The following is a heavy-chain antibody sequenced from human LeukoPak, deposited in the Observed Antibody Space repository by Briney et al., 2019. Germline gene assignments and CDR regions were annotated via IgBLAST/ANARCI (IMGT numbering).Heavy chain of an antibody. CDR3: ARHEPRSSSGTFDY. CDR1: GYSFTNYW. V-gene: IGHV5-51*01. J-gene: IGHJ4*02. D-gene: IGHD6-6*01. Sequence: GESLKISCQGSGYSFTNYWIGWVRQVPGEGLEWMGIIQPGNPDIRYSPSFQGQVTISADQSITTAYLQWSSLKASDTAIYYCARHEPRSSSGTFDYWGLGTLVTVSS. CDR2: IQPGNPDI.